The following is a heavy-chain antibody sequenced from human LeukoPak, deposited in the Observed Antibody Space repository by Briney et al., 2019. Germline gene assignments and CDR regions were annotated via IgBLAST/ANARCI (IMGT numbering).Heavy chain of an antibody. V-gene: IGHV3-23*01. J-gene: IGHJ4*02. CDR1: GFTLSNYA. D-gene: IGHD3-3*01. Sequence: PGGSLRLSCAASGFTLSNYAMSWVRQAPGKGLEWVSVISGSGGSTYYADSVKGRFTISRDNSKNTLYLQMNSLRVEDTAVYYCAKGGIMEWLSKNPHFDCWGQGTLVTVSS. CDR2: ISGSGGST. CDR3: AKGGIMEWLSKNPHFDC.